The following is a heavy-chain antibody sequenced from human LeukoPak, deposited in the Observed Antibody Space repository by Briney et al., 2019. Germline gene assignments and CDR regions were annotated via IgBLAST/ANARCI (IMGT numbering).Heavy chain of an antibody. CDR2: INPSGGST. CDR3: ARDSRHHRFLYWDWFDP. Sequence: ASVKVSCKASGYTFTSYDMHWVRQAPGQGLEWMGIINPSGGSTSYAQKFQGRVTMTRDMSTSTVYMELSSLRSEDTAVYYCARDSRHHRFLYWDWFDPWGQGTLVTVSS. J-gene: IGHJ5*02. V-gene: IGHV1-46*01. CDR1: GYTFTSYD. D-gene: IGHD2/OR15-2a*01.